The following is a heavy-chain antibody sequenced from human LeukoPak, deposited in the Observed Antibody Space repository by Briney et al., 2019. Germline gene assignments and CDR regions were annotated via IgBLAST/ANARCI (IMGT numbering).Heavy chain of an antibody. D-gene: IGHD5-18*01. J-gene: IGHJ4*02. Sequence: GGSLRLSCAASGFIFSSYAMSWVRQAPGKGLEWVSTISGSGGSTYYADSVKGRFTISRDNSKNTVYLQMNSLRAEDTAVYYCAKDPVQLWSPLFDYWGQGTLVTVSS. CDR3: AKDPVQLWSPLFDY. CDR1: GFIFSSYA. CDR2: ISGSGGST. V-gene: IGHV3-23*01.